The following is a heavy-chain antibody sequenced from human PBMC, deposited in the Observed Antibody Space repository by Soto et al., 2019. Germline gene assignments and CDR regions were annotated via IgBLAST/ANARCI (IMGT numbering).Heavy chain of an antibody. J-gene: IGHJ4*02. V-gene: IGHV3-33*01. CDR2: IWYDGSHK. D-gene: IGHD1-26*01. CDR1: GFTFSDYG. Sequence: PGGSLRLSCAASGFTFSDYGMHWVRQAPGKGLEWVAIIWYDGSHKYYADSVKGRFTISRDNSKNTLYLQLNSLRTDDTAVYYCARRMPSGSYFGGLDYWGQGTLVTVSS. CDR3: ARRMPSGSYFGGLDY.